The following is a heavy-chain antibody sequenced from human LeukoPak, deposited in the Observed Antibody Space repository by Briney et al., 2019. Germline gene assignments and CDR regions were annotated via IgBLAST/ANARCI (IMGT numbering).Heavy chain of an antibody. CDR1: GFTVSSNY. CDR3: AREAYDSSSYYVADAFDI. V-gene: IGHV3-66*01. D-gene: IGHD3-22*01. J-gene: IGHJ3*02. Sequence: AGGSLRLSCAASGFTVSSNYMTWVRQAPGKGLEWVSLIYSGGSTFYADSVRGRFTISRDNSKNTLYLQKNSLRVEDTAVYYCAREAYDSSSYYVADAFDIWGQGTMVTVSS. CDR2: IYSGGST.